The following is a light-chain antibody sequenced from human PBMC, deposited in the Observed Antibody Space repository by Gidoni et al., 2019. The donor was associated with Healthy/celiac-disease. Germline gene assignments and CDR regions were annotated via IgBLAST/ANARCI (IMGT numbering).Light chain of an antibody. CDR3: QQYGSSPPMYT. CDR2: GSS. V-gene: IGKV3-20*01. J-gene: IGKJ2*01. CDR1: QIVSSSY. Sequence: EIVLTQSPGTLSLSPGERATLTCRASQIVSSSYLAWYQQKPGQAPRLLIYGSSSRATGIPDRFSGSGSGTDFTLTISILEPEDFAVYYCQQYGSSPPMYTFGQGTKLEIK.